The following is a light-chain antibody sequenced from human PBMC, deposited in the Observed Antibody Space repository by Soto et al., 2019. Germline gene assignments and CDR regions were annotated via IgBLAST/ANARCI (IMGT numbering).Light chain of an antibody. CDR2: EVS. Sequence: QSALTQPHSASGSPGQSVTISCTGTSSDVGGYNYVSWYQQHSGKAPNLMIYEVSKRPSGVPDRFSGSKSGNTASLTVSGLQAEDEADYYCSSYAGSNNFVVFGGGTKLTVL. V-gene: IGLV2-8*01. J-gene: IGLJ2*01. CDR1: SSDVGGYNY. CDR3: SSYAGSNNFVV.